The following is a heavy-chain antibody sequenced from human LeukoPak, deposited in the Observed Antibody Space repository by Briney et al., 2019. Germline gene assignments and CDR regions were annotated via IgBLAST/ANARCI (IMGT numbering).Heavy chain of an antibody. CDR1: GGTFSSYA. CDR2: IIPIFGTA. V-gene: IGHV1-69*13. Sequence: SAKVSCKASGGTFSSYAISWVRQAPGQGLEWMGGIIPIFGTANYAQKFQGRVTITADESTSTAYMELRSLRSDDTAVYYCARTPYSTIFGVHGWFDPWGQGTLVTVSS. D-gene: IGHD3-3*01. J-gene: IGHJ5*02. CDR3: ARTPYSTIFGVHGWFDP.